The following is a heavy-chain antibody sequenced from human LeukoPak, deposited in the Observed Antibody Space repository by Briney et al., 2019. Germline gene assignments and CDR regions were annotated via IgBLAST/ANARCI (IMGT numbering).Heavy chain of an antibody. CDR2: INHSGST. J-gene: IGHJ3*02. D-gene: IGHD3-10*01. V-gene: IGHV4-34*01. CDR3: ARVYGSDGNDAFDI. CDR1: GGSFSGYY. Sequence: PSETLSLTCAVYGGSFSGYYWSWIRQPPGKGLEWIGEINHSGSTNYNPSLKSRVTIPVDTSKNQFSLKLSSVTAADTAVYYCARVYGSDGNDAFDIWGQGTMVTVSS.